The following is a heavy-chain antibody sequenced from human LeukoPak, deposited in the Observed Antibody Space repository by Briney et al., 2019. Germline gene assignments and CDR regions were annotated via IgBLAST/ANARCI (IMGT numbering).Heavy chain of an antibody. CDR2: ISGSGGST. CDR1: GFTFSSYA. D-gene: IGHD4-11*01. V-gene: IGHV3-23*01. Sequence: GGSLRLSCAASGFTFSSYAMSWVRHAPGKGLEWVSAISGSGGSTYYADSVKGRFTISRDNSKNTLYLQMNSLRAEDTAVYYCARGGQYTNSVIDYWGQGNLVSVSS. CDR3: ARGGQYTNSVIDY. J-gene: IGHJ4*02.